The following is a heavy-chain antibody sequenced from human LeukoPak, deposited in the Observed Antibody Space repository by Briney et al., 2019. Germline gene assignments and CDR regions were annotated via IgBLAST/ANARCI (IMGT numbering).Heavy chain of an antibody. Sequence: GGSLRLSCAASGFTFSSYGMHRVRQAPGKGLGWVAVISYDGSNKYYADSVKGRFTISRDNSKNTLYLQMNSLRAEDTAVYYCAHEYYDSSGYYSNWGQGTLVTVSS. J-gene: IGHJ4*02. CDR3: AHEYYDSSGYYSN. V-gene: IGHV3-30*18. CDR1: GFTFSSYG. D-gene: IGHD3-22*01. CDR2: ISYDGSNK.